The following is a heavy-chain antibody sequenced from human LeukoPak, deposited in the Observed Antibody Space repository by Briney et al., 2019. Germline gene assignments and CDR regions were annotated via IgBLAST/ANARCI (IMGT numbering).Heavy chain of an antibody. J-gene: IGHJ4*02. CDR2: MNPNSGNT. CDR3: ARGCGDDSLNCEAADY. D-gene: IGHD3-9*01. CDR1: GYTFTSYD. Sequence: ASVKVSCKASGYTFTSYDINWVRQATGQGLEWMGWMNPNSGNTVDAQKFQGRVTMTRNTSISTAYMELSSLRSDDTAVYYCARGCGDDSLNCEAADYWGQRTLVTVSS. V-gene: IGHV1-8*01.